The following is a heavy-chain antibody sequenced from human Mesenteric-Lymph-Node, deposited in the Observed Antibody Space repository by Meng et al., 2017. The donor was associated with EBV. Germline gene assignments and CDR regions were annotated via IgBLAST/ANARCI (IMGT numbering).Heavy chain of an antibody. D-gene: IGHD6-19*01. J-gene: IGHJ4*02. CDR1: GGSIGRTSYY. CDR2: INWRGTT. V-gene: IGHV4-39*01. CDR3: ARQINSGSFESAAFDY. Sequence: QLSPQEPGQGLVVPSETLFLTCAGSGGSIGRTSYYWVWIRQSPGKGLEWIGGINWRGTTYYNPSLKSRVTISLDMSKNQFSLRLTSLTATDTALYYCARQINSGSFESAAFDYWGQGALVTVSS.